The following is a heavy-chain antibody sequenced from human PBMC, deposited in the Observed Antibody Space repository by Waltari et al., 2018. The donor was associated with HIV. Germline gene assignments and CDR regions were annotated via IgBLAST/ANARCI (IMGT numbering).Heavy chain of an antibody. J-gene: IGHJ6*02. V-gene: IGHV1-69*01. Sequence: QVQLVQSGAELKKPGSSVKVSCRASGGIFSSNGITWVRQAPGQGLEWMVGFIPIFGTPTYAQKFQGRVTITADESTGTAYMELRSLISEDTAVYYCARRFTWNKSYYYYGLAVWGQGTTVTVSS. CDR1: GGIFSSNG. CDR3: ARRFTWNKSYYYYGLAV. D-gene: IGHD3-10*01. CDR2: FIPIFGTP.